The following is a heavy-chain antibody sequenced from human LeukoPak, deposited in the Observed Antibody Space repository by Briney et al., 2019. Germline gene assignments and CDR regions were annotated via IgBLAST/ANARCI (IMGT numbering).Heavy chain of an antibody. Sequence: PSETLSLTCTVSGGSISSSIYYWGWIRQPPGKGLEWIGSIYYSGSTYYNPSLKSRVTISVDTSKNQFSLKLSSVTAADTAVYYCASRLRFLEWLSNDYWGQGTLVTVSS. D-gene: IGHD3-3*01. J-gene: IGHJ4*02. CDR2: IYYSGST. CDR1: GGSISSSIYY. V-gene: IGHV4-39*01. CDR3: ASRLRFLEWLSNDY.